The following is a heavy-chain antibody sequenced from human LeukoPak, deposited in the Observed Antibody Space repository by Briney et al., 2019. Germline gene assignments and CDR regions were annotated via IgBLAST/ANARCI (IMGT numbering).Heavy chain of an antibody. V-gene: IGHV1-69*13. D-gene: IGHD3-22*01. CDR3: ARRYYDSSGYPHYGFDP. Sequence: ASVKVPCKASGGTFSSYAISWVRQAPGQGLEWMGGIIPIFGTANYAQKFQGRVTITADESTSTAYMELSSLRSEDTAVYYCARRYYDSSGYPHYGFDPWDQGTLVTVSS. CDR1: GGTFSSYA. CDR2: IIPIFGTA. J-gene: IGHJ5*02.